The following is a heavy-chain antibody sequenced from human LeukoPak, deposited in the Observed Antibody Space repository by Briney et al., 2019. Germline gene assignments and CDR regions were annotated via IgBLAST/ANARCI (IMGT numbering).Heavy chain of an antibody. CDR3: ARSWMQLWPRPDAFDI. J-gene: IGHJ3*02. CDR1: GGSISSYY. CDR2: IYYSGST. Sequence: SETLSLTCTVSGGSISSYYWSWIRQPPGKGLEWIGYIYYSGSTNYNPSLKSRVTISVDTSKNQFSLKLSSVTAADTAVYYCARSWMQLWPRPDAFDIWGQGTMVTVSS. D-gene: IGHD5-18*01. V-gene: IGHV4-59*01.